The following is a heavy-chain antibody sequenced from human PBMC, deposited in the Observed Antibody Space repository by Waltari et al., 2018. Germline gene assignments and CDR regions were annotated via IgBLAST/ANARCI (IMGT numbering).Heavy chain of an antibody. J-gene: IGHJ3*02. CDR3: ARADGYDSSGLTIGAFDI. CDR2: IYYSGST. D-gene: IGHD3-22*01. CDR1: GGSIRSYY. Sequence: QVQLQESGPGLVKPSETLSLTCTVPGGSIRSYYWSWIRQPPGKGLEWIGYIYYSGSTNYNPSLKSRVTISVDTSKNQFSLKLSSVTAADTAVYYCARADGYDSSGLTIGAFDIWGQGTMVTVSS. V-gene: IGHV4-59*01.